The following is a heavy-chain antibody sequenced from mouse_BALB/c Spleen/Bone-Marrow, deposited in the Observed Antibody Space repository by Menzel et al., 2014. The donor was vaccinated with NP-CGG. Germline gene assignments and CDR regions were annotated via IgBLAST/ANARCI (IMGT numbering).Heavy chain of an antibody. CDR3: ARGSYYEGAMDY. CDR1: GFSLTSYG. CDR2: IWAGGST. V-gene: IGHV2-9*02. D-gene: IGHD1-1*01. J-gene: IGHJ4*01. Sequence: VQLQQSGPGLVAPSQSLSITCTVSGFSLTSYGVHWVRQPPGKVLEWLGVIWAGGSTNYNSALMSRLSISKDNSKSQVFLKMNSLQTDDAAMYYCARGSYYEGAMDYWGQGTSVTVSS.